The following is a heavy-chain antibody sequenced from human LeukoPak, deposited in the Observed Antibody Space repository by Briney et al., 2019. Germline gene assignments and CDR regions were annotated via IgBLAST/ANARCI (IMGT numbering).Heavy chain of an antibody. CDR2: IYTSGST. CDR3: ATEVRSSSSYYYYYYMDV. CDR1: GGSISSGSYY. Sequence: SQTLSLTCTVSGGSISSGSYYWSWIRQPAGKGLEWIGRIYTSGSTNYNPSLKSRVTISVDTSKNQFSLKLSSVTAADTAVYYCATEVRSSSSYYYYYYMDVWGKGTTVTVSS. V-gene: IGHV4-61*02. D-gene: IGHD6-6*01. J-gene: IGHJ6*03.